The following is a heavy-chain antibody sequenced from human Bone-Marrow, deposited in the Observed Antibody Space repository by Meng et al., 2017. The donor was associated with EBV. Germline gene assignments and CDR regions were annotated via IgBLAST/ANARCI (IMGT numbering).Heavy chain of an antibody. D-gene: IGHD4-17*01. J-gene: IGHJ4*02. V-gene: IGHV3-21*01. Sequence: EVQLVESGGGLVKPGGSLRLSCAASGFTFSSYSMNWVRQAPGKGLEWVSSISSSSYIYYADSVKGRFTISRDNGKNSLYLQMNSLRAEDTAVYYCAREATLTTYCYWGQGTLVTVSS. CDR2: ISSSSYI. CDR1: GFTFSSYS. CDR3: AREATLTTYCY.